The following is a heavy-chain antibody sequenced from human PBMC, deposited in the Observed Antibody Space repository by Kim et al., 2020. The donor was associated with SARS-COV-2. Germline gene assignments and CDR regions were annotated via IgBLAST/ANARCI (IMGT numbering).Heavy chain of an antibody. V-gene: IGHV3-30*03. Sequence: GGSLRLSCAASRFTSSSYGMHWVRLAPGKGLEWVAVISYDGNDKYYADSVKGRFTISRDNSKNTLYLQMNSLRAEDTAVYYCARDEFRTIRGVIGYWGQGTLVTVSS. J-gene: IGHJ4*02. D-gene: IGHD3-10*01. CDR1: RFTSSSYG. CDR2: ISYDGNDK. CDR3: ARDEFRTIRGVIGY.